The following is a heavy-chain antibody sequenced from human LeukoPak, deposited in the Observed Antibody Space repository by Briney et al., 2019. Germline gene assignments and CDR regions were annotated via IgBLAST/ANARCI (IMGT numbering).Heavy chain of an antibody. V-gene: IGHV1-18*01. Sequence: GDSVTVSCKASGYTFTNYGISWVRQAPGQGLGWMGWISTNSDIRTYAQTLQGRFTITTDTATTTAYMELNNLTFDDTAVYYCARDWDAMNNCFDPWGQGTPVTVYS. CDR2: ISTNSDIR. J-gene: IGHJ5*02. CDR3: ARDWDAMNNCFDP. CDR1: GYTFTNYG. D-gene: IGHD1-26*01.